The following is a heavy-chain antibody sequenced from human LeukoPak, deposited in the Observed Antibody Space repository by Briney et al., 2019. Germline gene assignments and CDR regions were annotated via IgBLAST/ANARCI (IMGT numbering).Heavy chain of an antibody. CDR3: AKDAQRGFDYSNSLEY. V-gene: IGHV3-33*06. D-gene: IGHD4-11*01. CDR1: GFTSNHYG. J-gene: IGHJ4*02. CDR2: IWSDGTNT. Sequence: GGSLRLSCAATGFTSNHYGMHWVRQAPGKGLEWVAVIWSDGTNTYYADSVKGRFTISRVDYENTVYLQMNSLRPEDTGVYYCAKDAQRGFDYSNSLEYWGQGTPVTVST.